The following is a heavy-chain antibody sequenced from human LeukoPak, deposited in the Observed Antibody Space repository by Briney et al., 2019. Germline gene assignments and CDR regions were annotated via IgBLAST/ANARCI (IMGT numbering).Heavy chain of an antibody. V-gene: IGHV1-69*13. Sequence: SVKVSCKASGGTFSSYAISWVRQAPGQGLEWMGGIIPIFGTANCAQKFQGRVTITADESTSTAYMELSSLRSEDTAVYYCARHFSFSSHHDSSGYYPIRDDYYYYGMDVWGQGTTVTVSS. CDR2: IIPIFGTA. J-gene: IGHJ6*02. CDR3: ARHFSFSSHHDSSGYYPIRDDYYYYGMDV. D-gene: IGHD3-22*01. CDR1: GGTFSSYA.